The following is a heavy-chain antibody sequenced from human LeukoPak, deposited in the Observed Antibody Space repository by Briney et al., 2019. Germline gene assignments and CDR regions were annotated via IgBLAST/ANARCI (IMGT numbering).Heavy chain of an antibody. CDR3: AKGTGDTAYYFDF. CDR1: GFTFSSYA. Sequence: GGSLRLSCTTSGFTFSSYALSWVRQAPGKGLEWVTGIRVSGSTYYPDSVTGRFTISRDNSENTLYLQMSGLRAEDTAIYYCAKGTGDTAYYFDFWGQGVLVTVSS. CDR2: IRVSGST. V-gene: IGHV3-23*01. D-gene: IGHD7-27*01. J-gene: IGHJ4*02.